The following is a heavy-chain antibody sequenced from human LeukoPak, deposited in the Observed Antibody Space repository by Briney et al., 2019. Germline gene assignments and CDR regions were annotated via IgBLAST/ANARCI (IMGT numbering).Heavy chain of an antibody. CDR2: ISAYNGNT. CDR3: ARSPFGELTFDY. V-gene: IGHV1-2*04. CDR1: GYTFTGYG. D-gene: IGHD3-10*01. Sequence: ASVKVSCKASGYTFTGYGINWVRQAPGQGLEWMGWISAYNGNTNYAQKFQGWVTMTRDTSISTAYMELSRLRSDDTAVYYCARSPFGELTFDYWGQGTLVTVSS. J-gene: IGHJ4*02.